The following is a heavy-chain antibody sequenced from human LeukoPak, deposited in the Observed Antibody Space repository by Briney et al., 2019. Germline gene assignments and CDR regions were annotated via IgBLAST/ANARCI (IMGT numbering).Heavy chain of an antibody. D-gene: IGHD1-1*01. Sequence: SVKVSCKASGGTFSSYATSWVRQAPGQGLEWMGGIIPIFGTANYAQKFQGRVTITADESTSTAYMELSSLRSEDTAVYYCARAPYNWNTYYYYGMDVWGQGTTVTVSS. CDR2: IIPIFGTA. V-gene: IGHV1-69*13. J-gene: IGHJ6*02. CDR1: GGTFSSYA. CDR3: ARAPYNWNTYYYYGMDV.